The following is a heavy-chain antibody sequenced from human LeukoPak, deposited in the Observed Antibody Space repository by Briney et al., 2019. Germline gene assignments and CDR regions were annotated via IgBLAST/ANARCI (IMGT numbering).Heavy chain of an antibody. J-gene: IGHJ6*03. V-gene: IGHV4-34*01. CDR2: INHSGST. CDR1: GGSFSGYY. D-gene: IGHD5-24*01. CDR3: ASSVEMATFYYMDV. Sequence: SETLSLTCAVYGGSFSGYYWSWIRQPPGKGLEWIGEINHSGSTNYNPSLKSRVTISVDTSKNQFSLKLSSVTAADTAVYYCASSVEMATFYYMDVWGKGTTVTVSS.